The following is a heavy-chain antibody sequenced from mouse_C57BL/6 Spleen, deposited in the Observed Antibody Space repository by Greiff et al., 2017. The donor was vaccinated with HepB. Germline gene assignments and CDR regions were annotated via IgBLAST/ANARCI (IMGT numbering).Heavy chain of an antibody. J-gene: IGHJ2*01. D-gene: IGHD2-5*01. Sequence: QVQLQQSGAELVKPGASVKISCKASGYTFTDYYINWVKQRPGQGLEWIGKIGPGSGSTYYNEKFKGKATLTADKSSSTAYMQLSSLTSEDSAVYFCARDAYYSNYASLYFDYWGQGTTLTVSS. V-gene: IGHV1-77*01. CDR3: ARDAYYSNYASLYFDY. CDR1: GYTFTDYY. CDR2: IGPGSGST.